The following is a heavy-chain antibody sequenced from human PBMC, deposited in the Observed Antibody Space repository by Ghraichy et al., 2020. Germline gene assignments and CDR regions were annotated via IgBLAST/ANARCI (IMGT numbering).Heavy chain of an antibody. D-gene: IGHD1-1*01. CDR3: AKDQLTGMDV. CDR1: GFTFSSYA. Sequence: GESLNISCAASGFTFSSYAMSWVRQAPGKELEWVSAISGSGGSTYYADSVKGRFTISRDNSKNTLYLQMNSLRAEDTAVYYCAKDQLTGMDVWGQGTTVTVSS. CDR2: ISGSGGST. V-gene: IGHV3-23*01. J-gene: IGHJ6*02.